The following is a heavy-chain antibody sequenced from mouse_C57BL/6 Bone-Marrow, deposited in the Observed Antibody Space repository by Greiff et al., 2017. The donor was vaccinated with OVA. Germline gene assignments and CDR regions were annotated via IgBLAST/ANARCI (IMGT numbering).Heavy chain of an antibody. CDR2: IYPSDSET. CDR3: ARGDGYDPPGY. Sequence: QVQLQQPGAELVRPGSSVKLSCKASGYTFTSYWMDWVKQRPGQGLEWIGNIYPSDSETHYNQKFKDKATLTVDKSSSTAYMQLSSLTSEDSAVYYCARGDGYDPPGYWGQGTTLTVSS. D-gene: IGHD2-2*01. CDR1: GYTFTSYW. J-gene: IGHJ2*01. V-gene: IGHV1-61*01.